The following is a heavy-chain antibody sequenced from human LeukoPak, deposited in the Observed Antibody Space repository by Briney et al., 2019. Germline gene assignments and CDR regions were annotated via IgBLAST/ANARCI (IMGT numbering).Heavy chain of an antibody. CDR3: ARQAGGYSSGWYQFHFDY. V-gene: IGHV1-18*04. CDR2: INTYSGNT. CDR1: GYTFINYG. Sequence: ASVKVSCKASGYTFINYGISWVRQAPGQGLEWMGWINTYSGNTNYAQKLQGRVSMTTDTSTSIAYMELRSLRSDDTAVYYCARQAGGYSSGWYQFHFDYWGRGTLVTVSS. J-gene: IGHJ4*02. D-gene: IGHD6-19*01.